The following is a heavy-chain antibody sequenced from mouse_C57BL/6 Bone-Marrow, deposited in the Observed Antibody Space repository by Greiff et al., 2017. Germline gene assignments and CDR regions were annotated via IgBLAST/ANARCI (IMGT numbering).Heavy chain of an antibody. CDR3: SSFYGNYVDV. CDR2: IDPEIGDT. Sequence: EVKLVESGAELVRPGASVKLSCTASGFNINDDYIHWVKQRPEQGLEWIGWIDPEIGDTEYASQFQGKATLTANTSSNTAYLQLSSLTSEYTAVYYCSSFYGNYVDVWGRGTALTVAA. CDR1: GFNINDDY. J-gene: IGHJ2*01. D-gene: IGHD2-1*01. V-gene: IGHV14-4*01.